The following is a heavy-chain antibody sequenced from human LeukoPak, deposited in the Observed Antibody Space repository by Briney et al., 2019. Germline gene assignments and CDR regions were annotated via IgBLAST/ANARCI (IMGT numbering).Heavy chain of an antibody. V-gene: IGHV1-24*01. CDR1: GYTLTELS. CDR3: ATVKGRYSYGPPQY. D-gene: IGHD5-18*01. Sequence: ASVKVSCKVSGYTLTELSMHWVRQAPGKGLEWMGGFDPEDGETIYAQKFQGRVTMTEDTSTDTAYMELSSLRSGDTAVYYCATVKGRYSYGPPQYWGQGTLVTVSS. CDR2: FDPEDGET. J-gene: IGHJ4*02.